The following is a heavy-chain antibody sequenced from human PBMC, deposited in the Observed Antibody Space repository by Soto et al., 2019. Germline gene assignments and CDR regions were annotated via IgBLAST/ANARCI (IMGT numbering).Heavy chain of an antibody. CDR1: GYSFTTYW. Sequence: EVHLVQSGAEMKKPGESLKISCKGSGYSFTTYWIGWVRQMPGKGLEWMGIIYPGDSDTRYSPSFQGQVTISADKSISTAYLQWSSLKASDTAMYYCASSQSDFWSGSSGYFDYWGQGTLVTVSS. D-gene: IGHD3-3*01. CDR2: IYPGDSDT. J-gene: IGHJ4*02. V-gene: IGHV5-51*01. CDR3: ASSQSDFWSGSSGYFDY.